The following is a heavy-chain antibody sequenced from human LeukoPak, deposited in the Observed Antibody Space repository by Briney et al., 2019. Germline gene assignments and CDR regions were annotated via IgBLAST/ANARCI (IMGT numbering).Heavy chain of an antibody. CDR1: GLTIGSRY. J-gene: IGHJ4*02. V-gene: IGHV3-53*01. D-gene: IGHD3-3*01. Sequence: GESLRLSCVASGLTIGSRYMNWVRQAPGKGLEWVSALYLAGNTYYADSVRGRFTISRDNSKNALFLQMDSLRAEDTAIYYCAKSRDRSDAIFGVANRVDFWGQGTLVTVSS. CDR3: AKSRDRSDAIFGVANRVDF. CDR2: LYLAGNT.